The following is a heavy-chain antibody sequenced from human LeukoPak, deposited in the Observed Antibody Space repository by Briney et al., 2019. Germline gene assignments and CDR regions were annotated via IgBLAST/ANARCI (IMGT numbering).Heavy chain of an antibody. V-gene: IGHV3-30*03. J-gene: IGHJ4*02. CDR3: ARGFTHDYGDYFDY. CDR1: GFTFSSYG. CDR2: ISYDGSNK. D-gene: IGHD4-17*01. Sequence: PGGSLRLSCAASGFTFSSYGMHWVRQAPGKGLEWVAVISYDGSNKCYADSVKGRFTMSRDNSKNTLYLHMNSLRAEDTAVYYCARGFTHDYGDYFDYWGQGTLVTVSS.